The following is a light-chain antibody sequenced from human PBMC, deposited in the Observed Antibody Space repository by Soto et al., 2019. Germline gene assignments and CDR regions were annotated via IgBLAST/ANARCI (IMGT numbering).Light chain of an antibody. Sequence: ERVMTQAPATLSVSPGERATLSCRASQSVSSDLARYQQKPGQGPRLLIYGAFNRATGVPARFSGSGSGTEFTLTISSLQSEDFAVYYCQQYNNWPLTLGGGTKVEIK. CDR3: QQYNNWPLT. V-gene: IGKV3-15*01. CDR1: QSVSSD. CDR2: GAF. J-gene: IGKJ4*01.